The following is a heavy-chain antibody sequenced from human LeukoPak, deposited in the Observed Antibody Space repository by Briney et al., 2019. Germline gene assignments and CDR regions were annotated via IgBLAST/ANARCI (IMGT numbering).Heavy chain of an antibody. Sequence: GGSLRLSCAASGFTVSSNYMSWVRQAPGKGLEWVSVIYSGGSTYYADSVKGRFTISRDNSKNTLYLQMNSLRAADTAVYYCAKETVVTASYYYYMDVWGKGTTVTVSS. CDR1: GFTVSSNY. V-gene: IGHV3-53*01. D-gene: IGHD2-21*02. CDR2: IYSGGST. CDR3: AKETVVTASYYYYMDV. J-gene: IGHJ6*03.